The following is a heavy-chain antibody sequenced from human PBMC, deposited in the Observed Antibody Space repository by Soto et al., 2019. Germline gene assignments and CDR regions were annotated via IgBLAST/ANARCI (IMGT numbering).Heavy chain of an antibody. V-gene: IGHV3-30*03. CDR1: GFTFSSYG. J-gene: IGHJ4*02. Sequence: GGSLRLSCAASGFTFSSYGMHWVRQAPGKGLEWVAVISYDGSNKYYADSVKGRFTSSRDNSKNTLYLQMNSLYTEDTAVYYCARSYIWGYFDYWGQGTLVTVSS. CDR3: ARSYIWGYFDY. CDR2: ISYDGSNK. D-gene: IGHD3-16*01.